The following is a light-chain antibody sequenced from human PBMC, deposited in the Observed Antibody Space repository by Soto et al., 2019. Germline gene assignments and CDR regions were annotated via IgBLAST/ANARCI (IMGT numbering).Light chain of an antibody. Sequence: EIVLTQSPGTLSLSPGETATLSCRASQTVTSYFAWYQQKPGQAPRLLIYGASSRATGIPARFSGSGSGTDFTLTISGLEPEDCAVYYCQQYGYSPRTFGQGTKVEIK. J-gene: IGKJ1*01. CDR1: QTVTSY. CDR2: GAS. CDR3: QQYGYSPRT. V-gene: IGKV3-20*01.